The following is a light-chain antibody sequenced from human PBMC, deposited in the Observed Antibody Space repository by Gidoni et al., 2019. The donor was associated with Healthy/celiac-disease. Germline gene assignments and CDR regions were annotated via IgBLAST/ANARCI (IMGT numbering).Light chain of an antibody. CDR1: QSVSSY. J-gene: IGKJ2*01. CDR3: QQRSNWPPYT. Sequence: EIVLTQSPATLSLSPGERATLSCRASQSVSSYLAWYQQKPGQAPRLLIYEASNRATGVPPRFSASGSGTDFTLTISSLEPEDFAVYYCQQRSNWPPYTFGQGTKLEIK. CDR2: EAS. V-gene: IGKV3-11*01.